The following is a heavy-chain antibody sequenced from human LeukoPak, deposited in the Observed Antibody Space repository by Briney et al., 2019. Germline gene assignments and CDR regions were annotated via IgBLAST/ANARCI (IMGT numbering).Heavy chain of an antibody. CDR1: GFTVSSNY. CDR2: IYSGGST. CDR3: AKGPYCSSTSCYSQRADP. Sequence: GGSLRLSCAASGFTVSSNYMSWVRQAPGKGLEWVSVIYSGGSTYYADSVKGRFTISRDNSKNTLYLQMNSLRVEDTAVYYCAKGPYCSSTSCYSQRADPWGQGTLVTVSS. V-gene: IGHV3-66*01. J-gene: IGHJ5*02. D-gene: IGHD2-2*01.